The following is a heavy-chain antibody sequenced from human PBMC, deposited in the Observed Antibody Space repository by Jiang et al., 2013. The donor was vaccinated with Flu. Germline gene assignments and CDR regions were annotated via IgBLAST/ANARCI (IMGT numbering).Heavy chain of an antibody. CDR1: GFTFSSYS. D-gene: IGHD3-22*01. Sequence: SCAASGFTFSSYSMNWVRQAPGKGLEWVSYISGSSSPIYYADSVKGRFTISRDNAKNSLYLQMNSLRDEDTAVYYCAREYYYDSSDYYYGGWGQGTLVTVSS. J-gene: IGHJ4*02. CDR3: AREYYYDSSDYYYGG. V-gene: IGHV3-48*02. CDR2: ISGSSSPI.